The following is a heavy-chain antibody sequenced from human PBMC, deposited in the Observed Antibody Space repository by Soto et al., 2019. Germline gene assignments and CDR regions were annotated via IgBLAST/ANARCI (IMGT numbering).Heavy chain of an antibody. CDR1: GLSLSTTGVG. J-gene: IGHJ6*02. CDR2: IYWDDDK. D-gene: IGHD2-21*02. CDR3: VQSRCGGDWLQSYSSHSYYGLDV. V-gene: IGHV2-5*02. Sequence: QITLKESGPTLVKPTQTLTLTCTFSGLSLSTTGVGVGWIRQPPGKALEWLALIYWDDDKRYSPSLKSRLTSTKDTSKTQVVLTMTNLDPVDTATYYCVQSRCGGDWLQSYSSHSYYGLDVWGQGTTVTVSS.